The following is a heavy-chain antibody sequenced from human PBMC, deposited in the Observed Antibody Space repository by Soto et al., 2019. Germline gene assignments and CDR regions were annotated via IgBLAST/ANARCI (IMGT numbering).Heavy chain of an antibody. CDR3: VRLQIVNYWNHGMDV. V-gene: IGHV3-53*02. CDR2: IYSGGST. Sequence: EVQLVETGGGLIQPGGSLRLSCAASGFTVSSSYMTWVRQGPGKGLEWVSMIYSGGSTYYADSVKGRFTISRDNSKNTVYFQLNSLRAEDTGVYYCVRLQIVNYWNHGMDVWGQGTTVTVSS. J-gene: IGHJ6*02. CDR1: GFTVSSSY. D-gene: IGHD1-1*01.